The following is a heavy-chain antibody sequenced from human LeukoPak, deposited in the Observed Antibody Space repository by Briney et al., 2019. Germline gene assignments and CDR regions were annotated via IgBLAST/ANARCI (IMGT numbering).Heavy chain of an antibody. CDR3: ARTYSGYDYSGAIDP. D-gene: IGHD5-12*01. CDR2: INPSGGST. CDR1: GYTFTSYY. J-gene: IGHJ5*02. Sequence: ASVKVSCKASGYTFTSYYMHWVRQAPGQGLEWMGMINPSGGSTTYAQRFQGRVTMTRDTSTSTVYMELSSLRSEDTAMYYCARTYSGYDYSGAIDPWGQGTLVTVSS. V-gene: IGHV1-46*01.